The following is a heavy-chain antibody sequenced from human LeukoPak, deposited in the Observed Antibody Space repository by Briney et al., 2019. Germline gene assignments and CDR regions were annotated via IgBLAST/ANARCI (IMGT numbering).Heavy chain of an antibody. V-gene: IGHV1-69*05. Sequence: SVKVSCKASGGTFSSYAISWVPQAPGQGLEWMGGIIPIFGTANYAQKFQGRVTITTDESTSTAYMEPSSLRSEDTAVYYCASHSSGWYGRFDPWGQGTLVTVSS. D-gene: IGHD6-19*01. CDR2: IIPIFGTA. CDR3: ASHSSGWYGRFDP. J-gene: IGHJ5*02. CDR1: GGTFSSYA.